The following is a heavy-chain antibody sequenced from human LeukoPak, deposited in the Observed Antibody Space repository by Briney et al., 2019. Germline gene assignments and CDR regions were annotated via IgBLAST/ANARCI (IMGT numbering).Heavy chain of an antibody. CDR1: GDTLTNEY. V-gene: IGHV1-46*01. CDR2: INVNTGSP. CDR3: ARDLPTGYGSRAY. D-gene: IGHD3-10*01. Sequence: ASVKVSCKSSGDTLTNEYMHWVRQAPGQGLEWMGLINVNTGSPGYAQTFQGRVTMTRDTSTGTVYMELSSLRSDDTAVYYCARDLPTGYGSRAYWGQGTLVTVST. J-gene: IGHJ4*02.